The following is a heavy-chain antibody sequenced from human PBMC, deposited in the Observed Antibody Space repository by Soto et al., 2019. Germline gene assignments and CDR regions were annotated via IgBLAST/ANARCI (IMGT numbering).Heavy chain of an antibody. V-gene: IGHV4-61*01. CDR3: ATLGARYCSGGSCPRNDY. CDR1: GCSVSSGSYY. J-gene: IGHJ4*02. D-gene: IGHD2-15*01. CDR2: IYYSGST. Sequence: ETLSLTCTFYGCSVSSGSYYWRWIQQPPGKGLEWIGYIYYSGSTNYNPSLKSRVTISVDTSKNQFSLKLSSVTAADTAVYYCATLGARYCSGGSCPRNDYWGQGTLVNVSS.